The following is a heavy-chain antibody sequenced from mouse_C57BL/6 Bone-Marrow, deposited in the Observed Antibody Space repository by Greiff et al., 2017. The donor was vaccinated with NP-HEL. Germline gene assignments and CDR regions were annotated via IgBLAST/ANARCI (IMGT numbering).Heavy chain of an antibody. CDR3: ARRGLRLWFAY. CDR2: IDPSDSYT. V-gene: IGHV1-59*01. D-gene: IGHD2-4*01. Sequence: QVQLQQPGAELVRPGTSVKLSCKASGYTFTSYWMHWVKQRPGQGLEWIGVIDPSDSYTNYNQKFKGKATLTVDTSSSTAYMQLSSLTSEDSAVDYGARRGLRLWFAYWGQGTLVTVAA. CDR1: GYTFTSYW. J-gene: IGHJ3*01.